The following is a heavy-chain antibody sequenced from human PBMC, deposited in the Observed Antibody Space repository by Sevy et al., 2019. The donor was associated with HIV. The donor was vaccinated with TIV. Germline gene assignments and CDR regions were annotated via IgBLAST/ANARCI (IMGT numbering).Heavy chain of an antibody. CDR3: ARTGCSITSCLTADAFDI. D-gene: IGHD2-2*01. Sequence: GGSLRLSCAASGFTFSSYSMNWVRQAPGKGLEWVSSISGISNYIYYADSVKGRFTICRDNAKSSLYLQMNSLRAEDTAVYYCARTGCSITSCLTADAFDIWGQGTLVTVSS. J-gene: IGHJ3*02. CDR2: ISGISNYI. CDR1: GFTFSSYS. V-gene: IGHV3-21*06.